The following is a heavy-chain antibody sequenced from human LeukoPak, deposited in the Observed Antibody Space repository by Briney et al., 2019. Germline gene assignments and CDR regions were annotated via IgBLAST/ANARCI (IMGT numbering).Heavy chain of an antibody. V-gene: IGHV3-21*01. J-gene: IGHJ4*02. CDR2: ISSSSSYI. D-gene: IGHD6-19*01. Sequence: GGSLRLSCAASGFTFSSYSMNWVRQAPGKGLEWVSSISSSSSYIYYADSVKGRFTISRDNAKNSLYLQMNSLRAEDTAVYYCARASSGWYWEGTIDYWGQGTLVTVSS. CDR3: ARASSGWYWEGTIDY. CDR1: GFTFSSYS.